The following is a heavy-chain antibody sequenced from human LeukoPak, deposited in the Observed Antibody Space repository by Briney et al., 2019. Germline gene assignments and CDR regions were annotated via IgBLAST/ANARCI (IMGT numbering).Heavy chain of an antibody. CDR2: ISSSGSTI. CDR1: GFTFSRYE. V-gene: IGHV3-48*03. D-gene: IGHD3-22*01. CDR3: ARAVFYYGSSGYYYFDY. J-gene: IGHJ4*02. Sequence: GGSLRLSCAASGFTFSRYEMNWVRQAPGKGLEWVSYISSSGSTIYYADSVKGRFTISRDNAKNSLYLQMNSLRAEHTAVYYSARAVFYYGSSGYYYFDYWGQGTLVTVSS.